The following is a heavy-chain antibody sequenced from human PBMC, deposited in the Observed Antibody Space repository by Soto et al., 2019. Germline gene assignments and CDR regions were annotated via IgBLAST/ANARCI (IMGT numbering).Heavy chain of an antibody. J-gene: IGHJ4*02. CDR2: ILPVSAPP. V-gene: IGHV1-69*13. Sequence: SVKVSCKASGGTLNNYSINWVRQAPGQGLEWMGGILPVSAPPDYAQKFQGRVSITADHSTSTVYMELSRLKSDDTAVYFCATDSNYDVSNSFWGQGTLVTVSS. CDR1: GGTLNNYS. CDR3: ATDSNYDVSNSF. D-gene: IGHD3-3*01.